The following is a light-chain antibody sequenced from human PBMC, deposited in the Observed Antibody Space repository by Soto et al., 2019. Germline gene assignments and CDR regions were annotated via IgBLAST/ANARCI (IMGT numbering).Light chain of an antibody. V-gene: IGKV3-15*01. CDR3: QQHGSSGT. CDR1: ESVDIN. CDR2: GAS. Sequence: EIVLTHSPATLSVSPWERVTLSFRASESVDINSAWYQQKPGQAPRLLIYGASTRATDMPGTFSGRGSGTEFTLTISSLQSEDFAVYYCQQHGSSGTFGQGTKVDIK. J-gene: IGKJ1*01.